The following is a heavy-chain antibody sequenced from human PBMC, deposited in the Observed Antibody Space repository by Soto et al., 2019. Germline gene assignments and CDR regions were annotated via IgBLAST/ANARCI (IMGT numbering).Heavy chain of an antibody. CDR3: AGRRYLRYYFDY. J-gene: IGHJ4*01. V-gene: IGHV4-39*01. CDR2: IYYTGSA. D-gene: IGHD2-21*01. Sequence: SETLCLTCNVSGGSRSTSYYWGWIRQPPGKGLEWIGNIYYTGSAHYNPSLESRVTISVDTSKNQISLRLWSVTAADTAVYYCAGRRYLRYYFDYWGRGTLVTVSS. CDR1: GGSRSTSYY.